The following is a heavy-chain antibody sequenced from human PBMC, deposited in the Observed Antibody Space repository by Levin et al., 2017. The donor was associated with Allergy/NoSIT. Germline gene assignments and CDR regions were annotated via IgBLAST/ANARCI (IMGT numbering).Heavy chain of an antibody. D-gene: IGHD1-26*01. J-gene: IGHJ4*02. CDR3: ARIRVGTTEANCFDY. V-gene: IGHV2-70*11. Sequence: TLSLTCTFSGFSLSTSGMCVSWIRQPPGKALEWLARIDWDDDKYYSTSLKTRLTISKDTSKNQVVLTMTNMDPVDTATYYCARIRVGTTEANCFDYWGQGTPVTVSS. CDR1: GFSLSTSGMC. CDR2: IDWDDDK.